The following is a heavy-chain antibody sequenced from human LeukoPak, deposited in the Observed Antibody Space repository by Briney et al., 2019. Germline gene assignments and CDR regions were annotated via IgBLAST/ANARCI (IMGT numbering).Heavy chain of an antibody. CDR3: ARDPLYSYGPEDY. V-gene: IGHV3-43D*03. D-gene: IGHD5-18*01. Sequence: GGSLRLSCAASGFTFDDYAMHWVRQAPGKGLEWVSLISWDGGSTYYADSVKGRFTISRDNAKNSLYLQMNSLRAEDTALYYCARDPLYSYGPEDYWGQGTLVTVSS. J-gene: IGHJ4*02. CDR1: GFTFDDYA. CDR2: ISWDGGST.